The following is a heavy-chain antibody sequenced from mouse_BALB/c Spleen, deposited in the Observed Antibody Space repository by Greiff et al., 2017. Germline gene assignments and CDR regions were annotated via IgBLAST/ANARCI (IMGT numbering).Heavy chain of an antibody. J-gene: IGHJ2*01. Sequence: EVHLVESGGGLVQPGGSRKLSCAASGFTFSSFGMHWVRQAPEKGLEWVAYISSGSSTIYYADTVKGRFTISRDNPKNTLFLQMTSLRSEDTAMYYCARAVTGTGGYFDYWGQGTTLTVSS. V-gene: IGHV5-17*02. CDR3: ARAVTGTGGYFDY. CDR2: ISSGSSTI. CDR1: GFTFSSFG. D-gene: IGHD4-1*01.